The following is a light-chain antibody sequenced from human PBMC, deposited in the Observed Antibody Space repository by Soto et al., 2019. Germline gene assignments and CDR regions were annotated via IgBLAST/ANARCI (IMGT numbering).Light chain of an antibody. V-gene: IGLV2-18*02. CDR2: EVS. Sequence: QSALTQPPSVSGSPGQSVTISCTGTSSDVGYYNRVSWYQQPPGTAPKLLIYEVSNRPSGVPDRFSGSKSGNTASLTISGLQAEDEADYYCSSYTSSSTRVFGTGTKVTVL. CDR1: SSDVGYYNR. CDR3: SSYTSSSTRV. J-gene: IGLJ1*01.